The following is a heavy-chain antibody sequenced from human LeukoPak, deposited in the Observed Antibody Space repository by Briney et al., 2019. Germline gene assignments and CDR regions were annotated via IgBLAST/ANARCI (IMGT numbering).Heavy chain of an antibody. CDR2: IYYSGST. J-gene: IGHJ4*02. D-gene: IGHD5-18*01. Sequence: SETLSLTCTVSGGSISSYYWSWIRQPPGKGLEWIGYIYYSGSTNYNPSLKSRVTISVDTSKNQFSLKLSSVTAADTAVYYCARLKSNSWLQRPDFDFDYWGQGTLVTVSS. CDR3: ARLKSNSWLQRPDFDFDY. CDR1: GGSISSYY. V-gene: IGHV4-59*08.